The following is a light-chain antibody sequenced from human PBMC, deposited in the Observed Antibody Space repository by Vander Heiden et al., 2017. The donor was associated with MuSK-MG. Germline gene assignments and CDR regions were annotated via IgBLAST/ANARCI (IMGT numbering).Light chain of an antibody. V-gene: IGKV3-15*01. Sequence: EIVMTQSPATLSVSPGERATLTCRASQSVSRNLAWYQQKPGQAPRLLIYGASTRATGIPARFSGSGSGTEFTLTISSLQSEDFAVYYCQQYNNWPGYTFGQGTKLEI. CDR2: GAS. J-gene: IGKJ2*01. CDR3: QQYNNWPGYT. CDR1: QSVSRN.